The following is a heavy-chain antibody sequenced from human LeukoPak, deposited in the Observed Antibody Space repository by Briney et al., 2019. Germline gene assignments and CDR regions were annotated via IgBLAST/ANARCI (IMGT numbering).Heavy chain of an antibody. CDR1: GFTFDDYG. V-gene: IGHV3-20*04. Sequence: GGSLRLSCVASGFTFDDYGMSWVRQGPGKGLEWVSGINWNGGSTDYADSVKGRFTISRDNAKNSLYLQMNTLRAEDTALYYCVRQQLLDFYYYYMDVWGKGTTVTVSS. J-gene: IGHJ6*03. D-gene: IGHD4-11*01. CDR3: VRQQLLDFYYYYMDV. CDR2: INWNGGST.